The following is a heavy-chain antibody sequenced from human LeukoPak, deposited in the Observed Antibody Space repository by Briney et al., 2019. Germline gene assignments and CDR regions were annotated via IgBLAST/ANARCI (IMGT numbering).Heavy chain of an antibody. CDR2: ISSSSSTI. V-gene: IGHV3-48*04. J-gene: IGHJ4*02. CDR3: ARDAQWLGTNSGGSVY. D-gene: IGHD6-19*01. CDR1: GFTFSSYS. Sequence: GGSLRLSCAASGFTFSSYSMNWVRQAPGKGLEWVSYISSSSSTIYYADSVKGRFTISRDNAKNSLYLQMNSLRAEDTAVYYCARDAQWLGTNSGGSVYWGQGTLVTVSS.